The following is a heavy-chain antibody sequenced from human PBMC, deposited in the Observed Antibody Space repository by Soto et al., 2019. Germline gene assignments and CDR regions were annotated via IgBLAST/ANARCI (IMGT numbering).Heavy chain of an antibody. Sequence: ASVKVSCKASGYTFTSYDMHWVRQAPGQGLEWMGIINPSGGSTSYAQKFQGRVTMTRDTSTSTVYMELSSLRSEDTAVYYCARVYYYGSGSPINYYYYGMDVWGQGTTVTVSS. V-gene: IGHV1-46*01. J-gene: IGHJ6*02. D-gene: IGHD3-10*01. CDR2: INPSGGST. CDR1: GYTFTSYD. CDR3: ARVYYYGSGSPINYYYYGMDV.